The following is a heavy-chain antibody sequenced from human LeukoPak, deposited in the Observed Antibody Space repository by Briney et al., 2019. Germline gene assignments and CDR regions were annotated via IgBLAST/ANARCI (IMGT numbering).Heavy chain of an antibody. D-gene: IGHD3-10*01. CDR2: INPGNSHT. CDR3: ARGLYGSGSYDAFDI. V-gene: IGHV1-3*01. Sequence: ASVKVSCKASGYTFTSFGVHWVRQAPGQRLEWMGWINPGNSHTQYSQMFQGRVTITRDTSAGTAYMELSSLRSEDTAVYYCARGLYGSGSYDAFDIWGQGTMVTVSS. J-gene: IGHJ3*02. CDR1: GYTFTSFG.